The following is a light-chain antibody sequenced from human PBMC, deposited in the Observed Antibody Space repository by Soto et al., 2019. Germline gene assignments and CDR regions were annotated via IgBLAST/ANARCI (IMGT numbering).Light chain of an antibody. CDR3: TAWDGSLDGRV. CDR1: SSNIGTNT. V-gene: IGLV1-44*01. J-gene: IGLJ3*02. Sequence: QSVLTQPPSASGTPGQRVTISCSGSSSNIGTNTVNWYQQLPGTAPKLLIYRTNQRPSGIPDRFSGSKSGTSASLDISGLQSEDEADDYCTAWDGSLDGRVFGGGTKLTVL. CDR2: RTN.